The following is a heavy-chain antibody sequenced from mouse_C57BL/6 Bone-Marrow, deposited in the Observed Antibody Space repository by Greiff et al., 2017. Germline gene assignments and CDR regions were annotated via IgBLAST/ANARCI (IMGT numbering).Heavy chain of an antibody. D-gene: IGHD1-1*01. Sequence: QVTLKVSGPGKFQPSKTPSLTCPFSGFSRGTFGRGVGGIRQPPGKGLEWLAHFCGDDDRYNNPALKSRLTSSKDTSKNQVFLKIANVDTADTATYFCARIGSYGKGFDYWGQGTTLTVSS. CDR2: FCGDDDR. CDR3: ARIGSYGKGFDY. CDR1: GFSRGTFGRG. J-gene: IGHJ2*01. V-gene: IGHV8-8*01.